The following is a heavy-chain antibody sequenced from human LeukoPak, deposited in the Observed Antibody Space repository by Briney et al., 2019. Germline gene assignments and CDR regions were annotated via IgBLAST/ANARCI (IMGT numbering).Heavy chain of an antibody. J-gene: IGHJ4*02. CDR1: GFTFSIYD. V-gene: IGHV3-21*01. CDR3: ASRDGYRDFDY. Sequence: GGSLRLSCAASGFTFSIYDMSWVRQAPGKGLEWVSTISGSGGGTYCADSVKGRFTISRDNAKNSLYLQMNSLRAEDTAVYYCASRDGYRDFDYWGQGTLVTVSS. CDR2: ISGSGGGT. D-gene: IGHD5-24*01.